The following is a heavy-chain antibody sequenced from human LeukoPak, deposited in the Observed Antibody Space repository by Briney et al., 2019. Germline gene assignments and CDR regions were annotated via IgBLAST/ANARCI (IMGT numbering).Heavy chain of an antibody. D-gene: IGHD6-13*01. J-gene: IGHJ6*03. CDR2: IYTSGST. V-gene: IGHV4-4*07. Sequence: KPSETLSLTCTGSGGSISSYYWSWIRQPAGKGLEWIGRIYTSGSTNYHHSLKSRVTMSVDTSKTQFSLKLSSVTAADTAVYYCARCSAGAYYYYYYMDVWGKGTTVTVSS. CDR3: ARCSAGAYYYYYYMDV. CDR1: GGSISSYY.